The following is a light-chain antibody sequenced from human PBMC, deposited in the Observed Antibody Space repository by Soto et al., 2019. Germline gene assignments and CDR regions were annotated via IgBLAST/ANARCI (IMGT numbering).Light chain of an antibody. CDR1: QRVSSSF. V-gene: IGKV3-20*01. Sequence: EIVLTQSPGTLSLSPGERATLSCRASQRVSSSFLAWYQQKPGQAPRLLIYGAFNRATGIPDRFSGSGSGTDFTLTISRLEPEDFAVYYCQQYGSSPLTFGGGTKVEIK. CDR2: GAF. J-gene: IGKJ4*01. CDR3: QQYGSSPLT.